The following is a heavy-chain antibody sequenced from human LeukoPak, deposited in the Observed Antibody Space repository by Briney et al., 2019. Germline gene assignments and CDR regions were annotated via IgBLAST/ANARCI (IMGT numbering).Heavy chain of an antibody. D-gene: IGHD3-22*01. V-gene: IGHV3-30*02. Sequence: GGSLRLSCAASGFIFTDYGMHWVRQAPGKGLEWLTFIRYDGSDKYYADSVKGRFTISRDNSKNTLYLQMNSLRAEDTAVYYCAKDRGDYYDSSGYPSWYFDYWGQGTLVTVSS. CDR1: GFIFTDYG. CDR2: IRYDGSDK. J-gene: IGHJ4*02. CDR3: AKDRGDYYDSSGYPSWYFDY.